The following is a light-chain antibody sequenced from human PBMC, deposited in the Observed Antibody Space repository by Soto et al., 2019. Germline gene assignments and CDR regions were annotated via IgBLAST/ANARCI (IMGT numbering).Light chain of an antibody. Sequence: QSALTQPASVSGSPGQSITISCTGTSSDVGGYNYVSWYQLHPGKAPKLMIYEVSDRPSGVSSRFSGSKSGNTASLTISGLHAEDEADYYCSSYTSSNTLVFGGGTKVTVL. CDR3: SSYTSSNTLV. V-gene: IGLV2-14*01. CDR1: SSDVGGYNY. CDR2: EVS. J-gene: IGLJ2*01.